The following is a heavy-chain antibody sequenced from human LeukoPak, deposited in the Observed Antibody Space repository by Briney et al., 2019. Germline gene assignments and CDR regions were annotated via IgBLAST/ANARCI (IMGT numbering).Heavy chain of an antibody. CDR1: GYTLTELS. J-gene: IGHJ4*02. CDR3: ATDRRGLGPYYFDY. Sequence: GASVKVSCKVSGYTLTELSMHWVRQAPGKGLEWMGGFDPEDGETTYAQKFQGRVTMTEDTSTDTAYMELSSLRSEDTAVYYCATDRRGLGPYYFDYWGQGTLVTVSS. CDR2: FDPEDGET. D-gene: IGHD3-16*01. V-gene: IGHV1-24*01.